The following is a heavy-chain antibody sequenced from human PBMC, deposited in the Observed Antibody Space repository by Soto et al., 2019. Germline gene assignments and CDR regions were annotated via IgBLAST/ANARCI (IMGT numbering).Heavy chain of an antibody. CDR2: IYYSGST. CDR3: AGPDYDFWSGYASSWYYGMDV. D-gene: IGHD3-3*01. V-gene: IGHV4-39*01. J-gene: IGHJ6*02. CDR1: GGSISSSSYY. Sequence: SETLSLTCTVSGGSISSSSYYWGWIRQPPGKGLEWIGSIYYSGSTYYNPSLKSRVTISVDTSKNQFSLKLSSVTAADTAVYYCAGPDYDFWSGYASSWYYGMDVWGQGATVTVSS.